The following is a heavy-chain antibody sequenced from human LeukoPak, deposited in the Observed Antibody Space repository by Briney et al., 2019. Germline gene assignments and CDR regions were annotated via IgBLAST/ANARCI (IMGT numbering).Heavy chain of an antibody. CDR1: GFTFSSYA. V-gene: IGHV3-30-3*01. CDR2: ISYDGSNK. D-gene: IGHD2-21*01. J-gene: IGHJ4*02. CDR3: VRAPRKYCGVPSCFTTDLDY. Sequence: GGSLRLSCAASGFTFSSYAMHWVRQAPGKGLEWVAVISYDGSNKYYADSVKGRFTISRDNSKNTLYLQMNSLRAEDTAVYFCVRAPRKYCGVPSCFTTDLDYWGQGTLVTVSS.